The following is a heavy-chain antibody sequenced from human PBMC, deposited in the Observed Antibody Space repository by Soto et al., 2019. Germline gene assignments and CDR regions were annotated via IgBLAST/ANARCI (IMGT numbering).Heavy chain of an antibody. CDR2: IIPIFGTA. J-gene: IGHJ6*02. V-gene: IGHV1-69*06. Sequence: QVQLVQSGAEVKKPGSSVKVSCKASGGTFSSYAISWVRQAPGQGLEWMGGIIPIFGTANYAQKFQGRVTITADKSTSTAYRELSILRSEDTAVYYCATSTIFGVVIISRDYYYGMDVWCQGTTVTVSS. D-gene: IGHD3-3*01. CDR3: ATSTIFGVVIISRDYYYGMDV. CDR1: GGTFSSYA.